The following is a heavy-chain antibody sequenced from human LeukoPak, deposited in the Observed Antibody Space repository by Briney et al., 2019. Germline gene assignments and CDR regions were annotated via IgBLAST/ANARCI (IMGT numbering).Heavy chain of an antibody. V-gene: IGHV3-30*03. Sequence: GGSLRLSCAASGFTFSSYGMHWVRQAPGKGLEWVAVISYDGSNKYYADSVKGRFTISRDNSKNTLYLQMSSLRAEDTAVYYCVRDPTRAECSDGSCYLDYWGQGILVSVSS. CDR2: ISYDGSNK. J-gene: IGHJ4*02. CDR3: VRDPTRAECSDGSCYLDY. CDR1: GFTFSSYG. D-gene: IGHD2-15*01.